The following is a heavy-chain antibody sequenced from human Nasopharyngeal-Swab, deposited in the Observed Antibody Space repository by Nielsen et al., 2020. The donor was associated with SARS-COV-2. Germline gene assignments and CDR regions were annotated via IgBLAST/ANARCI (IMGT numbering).Heavy chain of an antibody. J-gene: IGHJ6*03. CDR2: IWYDGSNK. V-gene: IGHV3-33*06. Sequence: WIRQPPGKGLEWVAVIWYDGSNKYYADSVKGRFTISRDNSKNTLYLQMNSLRAEDTAVYYCAKDYGSGSYDPASYMDVWGKGTTVTSP. CDR3: AKDYGSGSYDPASYMDV. D-gene: IGHD3-10*01.